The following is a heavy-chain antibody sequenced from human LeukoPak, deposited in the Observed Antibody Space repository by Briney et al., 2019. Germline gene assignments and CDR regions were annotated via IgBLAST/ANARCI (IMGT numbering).Heavy chain of an antibody. J-gene: IGHJ4*02. V-gene: IGHV4-4*09. CDR3: ARHVFNTAHCGGDCGSALDY. D-gene: IGHD2-21*02. CDR1: GGSISSYY. CDR2: IYTNGST. Sequence: PSETLSLTCTGSGGSISSYYWSWIRQPPGKGLEWIGYIYTNGSTNYNPSLKSRVTISVDTSKKQFSLKLSSVTAADTDVYYCARHVFNTAHCGGDCGSALDYWGQGTLVTVSS.